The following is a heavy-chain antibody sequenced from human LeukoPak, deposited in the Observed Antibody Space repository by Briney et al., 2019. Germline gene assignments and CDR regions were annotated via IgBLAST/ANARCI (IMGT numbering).Heavy chain of an antibody. D-gene: IGHD3-9*01. Sequence: PSETLSLTCTVSGGSISSSSYYWGWIRQPPGKGLEWIGSIYYSGSTYYNPSLKSRVTISVDTSKNQFSLKLSSVTAADTAVYYCARGLGAGYKNWGQGTLVTVSS. J-gene: IGHJ4*02. CDR2: IYYSGST. V-gene: IGHV4-39*01. CDR1: GGSISSSSYY. CDR3: ARGLGAGYKN.